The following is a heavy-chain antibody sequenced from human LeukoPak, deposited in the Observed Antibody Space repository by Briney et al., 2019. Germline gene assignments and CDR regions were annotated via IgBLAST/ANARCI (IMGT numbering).Heavy chain of an antibody. Sequence: GGSLRLSCAASGFSFNDYVMHWVRQPPGKGLEWVSLIRGDGSSTDYADSVRGRFTISRDNSRNTLSLQMNSLRPEDTAFYYCVKNTGFFRGIIVPNWFDLWGQGTLVTVSS. CDR2: IRGDGSST. CDR1: GFSFNDYV. D-gene: IGHD3-10*01. J-gene: IGHJ5*02. CDR3: VKNTGFFRGIIVPNWFDL. V-gene: IGHV3-43*02.